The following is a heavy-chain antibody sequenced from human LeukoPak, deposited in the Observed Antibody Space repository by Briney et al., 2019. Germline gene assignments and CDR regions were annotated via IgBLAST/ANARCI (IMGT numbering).Heavy chain of an antibody. CDR1: GGSISSYY. CDR2: IYTSGST. V-gene: IGHV4-4*07. CDR3: ARGNYDFWSGYSDENWFDP. D-gene: IGHD3-3*01. J-gene: IGHJ5*02. Sequence: SETLSLTCTASGGSISSYYWSWIRKPAGKVLEWIGRIYTSGSTNYNPSLKSRVTMSVDTSKNQFSLELSSVTAADTAVYYCARGNYDFWSGYSDENWFDPWGQGTLVTVSS.